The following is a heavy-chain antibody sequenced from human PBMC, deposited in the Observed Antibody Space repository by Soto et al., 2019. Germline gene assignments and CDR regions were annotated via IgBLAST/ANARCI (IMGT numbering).Heavy chain of an antibody. Sequence: ASVKVSCKASGGTFSSYAISWVRQAPGQGLEWMGGIIPIFGTANYAQKFQGRVTITADESTSTAYMELSSLRSEDTAVYYCARHMVRGVIIDYYYYGMDVWGQGTTVTVSS. CDR3: ARHMVRGVIIDYYYYGMDV. CDR1: GGTFSSYA. D-gene: IGHD3-10*01. J-gene: IGHJ6*02. V-gene: IGHV1-69*13. CDR2: IIPIFGTA.